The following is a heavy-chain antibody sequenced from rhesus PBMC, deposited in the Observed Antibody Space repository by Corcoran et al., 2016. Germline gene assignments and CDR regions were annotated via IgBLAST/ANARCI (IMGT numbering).Heavy chain of an antibody. CDR2: ITGNTDTS. CDR3: ARHTPGGGGRTVRFDV. J-gene: IGHJ5-1*01. CDR1: GDPIRGDKG. D-gene: IGHD1-14*01. V-gene: IGHV4-65*01. Sequence: QVQLQASGPGLVKPSETLSLTCAVFGDPIRGDKGWSCLRQPPGTGVEWIGYITGNTDTSYYNPSLTSRVTLSTYTSKSQSSLFLSSLSAADTAVYFCARHTPGGGGRTVRFDVWGPGVLVTVSS.